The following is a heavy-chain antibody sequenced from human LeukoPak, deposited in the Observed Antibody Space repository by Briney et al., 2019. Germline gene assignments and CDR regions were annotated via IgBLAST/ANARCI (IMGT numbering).Heavy chain of an antibody. CDR2: IYYSGIT. J-gene: IGHJ3*02. Sequence: SETLSLTCTVSGASISSSSYYWGWIRQPPGEGLEYIGGIYYSGITYYSPSLKSRVTMSVDTSKNQFSLKLSSVTAADTAVYYCARDGGISDAFDIWGQGTMVTVSS. D-gene: IGHD6-25*01. V-gene: IGHV4-39*07. CDR1: GASISSSSYY. CDR3: ARDGGISDAFDI.